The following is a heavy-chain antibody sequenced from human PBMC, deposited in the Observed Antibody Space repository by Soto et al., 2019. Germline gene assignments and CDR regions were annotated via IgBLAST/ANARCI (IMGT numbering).Heavy chain of an antibody. CDR1: GFTFSSYS. D-gene: IGHD1-7*01. CDR2: ISSSSSYI. V-gene: IGHV3-21*04. CDR3: AKDISHLELPLGFDY. J-gene: IGHJ4*02. Sequence: PGGSLRLSCAASGFTFSSYSMNWVRQAPGKGLEWVSSISSSSSYIYYADSVKGRFTISRDNAKNSLYLQMNSLRAEDTALYYCAKDISHLELPLGFDYWGQGTLVTVSS.